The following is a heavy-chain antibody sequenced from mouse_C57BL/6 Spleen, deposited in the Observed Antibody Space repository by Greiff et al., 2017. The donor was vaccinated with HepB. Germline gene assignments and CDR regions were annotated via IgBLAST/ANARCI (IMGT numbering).Heavy chain of an antibody. CDR2: INPYNGGT. CDR3: ARRGYGSSYVFAY. D-gene: IGHD1-1*01. J-gene: IGHJ3*01. V-gene: IGHV1-19*01. Sequence: VQLQQSGPVLVKPGASVKMSCKASGYTFTDYYMNWVKQSHGKSLEWIGVINPYNGGTSYNQKFKGKATLTVDKSSSTAYMELNSLTSEDSAVYYCARRGYGSSYVFAYWGQGTLVTVSA. CDR1: GYTFTDYY.